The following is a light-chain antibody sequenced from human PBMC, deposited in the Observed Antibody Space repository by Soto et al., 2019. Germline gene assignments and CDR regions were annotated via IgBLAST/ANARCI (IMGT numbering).Light chain of an antibody. J-gene: IGKJ2*01. CDR1: QTISTNF. Sequence: ENVLTQSPGTLSLSPGERATLSCRASQTISTNFLAWYQQKPGQAPRLLIYGASNMIPVIPDRFSGSGSGTDFTPPISRLEPGDFVVYCWKQYGYSFTFGRGPSWRSN. CDR2: GAS. V-gene: IGKV3-20*01. CDR3: KQYGYSFT.